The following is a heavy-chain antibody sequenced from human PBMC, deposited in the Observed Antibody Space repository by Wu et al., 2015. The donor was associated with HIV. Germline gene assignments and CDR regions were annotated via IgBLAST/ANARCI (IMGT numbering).Heavy chain of an antibody. J-gene: IGHJ4*02. V-gene: IGHV1-69*11. D-gene: IGHD6-13*01. CDR1: GGTFSSYA. Sequence: QVQLVQSGAEVKKPGSSVKVSCKASGGTFSSYAISWVRQAPGQGLEWMGRIIPIIGTADYAQKFQGRVTITADESTSTAYLELSSLKFEDTAVYYCVSGKYSNRPRPDYWGQGSLVTVSS. CDR3: VSGKYSNRPRPDY. CDR2: IIPIIGTA.